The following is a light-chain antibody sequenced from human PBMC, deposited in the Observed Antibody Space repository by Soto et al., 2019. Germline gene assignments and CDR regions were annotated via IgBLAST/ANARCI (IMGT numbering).Light chain of an antibody. V-gene: IGKV2-28*01. CDR2: LAS. CDR1: QSLLHANGNTY. Sequence: DIVMTQFPLSLPVSPGESASISCTSSQSLLHANGNTYLDWYQQKPGQSPQLLIYLASNRSSGVPDRFSGSGSGTEFTLKIDRVEADDVAVYYCMQPLQSPVYTFGQGTRLEIK. CDR3: MQPLQSPVYT. J-gene: IGKJ2*01.